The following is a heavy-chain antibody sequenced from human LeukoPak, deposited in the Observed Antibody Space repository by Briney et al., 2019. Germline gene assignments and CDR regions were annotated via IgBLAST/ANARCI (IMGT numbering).Heavy chain of an antibody. V-gene: IGHV1-69*01. Sequence: SVKVSCKASGGTFSSYAISWVRQAPGQGLEWMGGIIPIFGTANYAQKFQGRVTITADESTSTAYMELSSLRSEDTAVYYCARGCSSTSCFDYYYYGMDVWGQGTTVTVSS. CDR3: ARGCSSTSCFDYYYYGMDV. CDR2: IIPIFGTA. CDR1: GGTFSSYA. J-gene: IGHJ6*02. D-gene: IGHD2-2*01.